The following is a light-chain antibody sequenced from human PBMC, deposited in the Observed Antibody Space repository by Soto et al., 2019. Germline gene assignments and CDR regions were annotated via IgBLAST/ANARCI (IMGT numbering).Light chain of an antibody. CDR1: QSISSW. CDR3: QQYNSYSYT. CDR2: DAS. J-gene: IGKJ2*01. V-gene: IGKV1-5*01. Sequence: DIQMTQSPSTLSASVGDRVTITCRASQSISSWLAWYQQKPGKAPKLLIYDASSLESGVPSRFSGSGSGTEFNLTISSPQPADFASYYCQQYNSYSYTFGQGTKLEIK.